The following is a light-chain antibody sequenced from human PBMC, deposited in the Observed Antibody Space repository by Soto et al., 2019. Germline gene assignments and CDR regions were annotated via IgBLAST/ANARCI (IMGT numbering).Light chain of an antibody. J-gene: IGKJ4*01. CDR3: QQTYSTPLT. CDR2: AAS. Sequence: DIQMTQSPSSLSASVGDRVTITCRASQTIRTGLNWYQQRPGKAPKLQISAASSLQSGVPSRFSGSGSGTDFTLNISNLQPEDFGTFYCQQTYSTPLTFGGGTKVEI. V-gene: IGKV1-39*01. CDR1: QTIRTG.